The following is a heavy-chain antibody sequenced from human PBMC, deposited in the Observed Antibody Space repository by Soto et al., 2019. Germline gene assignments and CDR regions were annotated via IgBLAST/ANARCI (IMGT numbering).Heavy chain of an antibody. CDR3: ARLDSSGSAYYFDY. J-gene: IGHJ4*02. Sequence: RQDPGKGLEWIGYIYYSGSTYYNPSLKSRVTISVDTSKNQFSLKLSSVTAADTAVYYCARLDSSGSAYYFDYWGQGTLVTVSS. D-gene: IGHD3-22*01. V-gene: IGHV4-31*02. CDR2: IYYSGST.